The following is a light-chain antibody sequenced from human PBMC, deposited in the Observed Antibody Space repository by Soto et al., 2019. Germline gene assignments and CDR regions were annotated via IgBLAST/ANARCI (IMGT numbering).Light chain of an antibody. CDR2: AAS. Sequence: DIQMTQSPSSLSPSVGDRVTITCRASQSITIYLNWYQQKPGNAPKLLISAASSLQSGVPSRFSGSGSGTDFTLTSSSLQPEDFTTYYCQQSVTTPLTFGGGTKVEIK. CDR1: QSITIY. V-gene: IGKV1-39*01. CDR3: QQSVTTPLT. J-gene: IGKJ4*01.